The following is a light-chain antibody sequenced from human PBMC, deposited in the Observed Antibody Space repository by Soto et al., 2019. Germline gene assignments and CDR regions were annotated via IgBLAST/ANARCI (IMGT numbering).Light chain of an antibody. V-gene: IGKV1-39*01. J-gene: IGKJ2*01. CDR1: QTVSIY. CDR2: TAS. CDR3: QQSYSTPYT. Sequence: DIQMTQSPSSLAASVGDRVTITCRASQTVSIYVNWYQQKPGRAPSLVMVTASTLPSGVPSRFSCSGSATDFTLTISSLQPEDFATYYCQQSYSTPYTFGQGTKVEIK.